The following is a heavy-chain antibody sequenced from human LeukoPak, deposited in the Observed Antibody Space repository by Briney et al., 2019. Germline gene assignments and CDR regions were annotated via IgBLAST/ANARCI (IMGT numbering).Heavy chain of an antibody. J-gene: IGHJ4*02. Sequence: GGSLRLSCAASGFTVSSNYMSWVRQAPGKGLEWVSVIYSGGSTYYADSVKGRFTISRDNSKNTLYLQMNSLRAEDTAVYYCARLKDSGPDDYWGQGTLVTVSS. V-gene: IGHV3-66*04. CDR3: ARLKDSGPDDY. CDR1: GFTVSSNY. CDR2: IYSGGST. D-gene: IGHD3-10*01.